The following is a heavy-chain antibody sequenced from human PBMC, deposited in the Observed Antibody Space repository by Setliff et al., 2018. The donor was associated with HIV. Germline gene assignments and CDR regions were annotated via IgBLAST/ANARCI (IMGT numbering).Heavy chain of an antibody. J-gene: IGHJ4*02. CDR2: IRNDASNT. CDR3: AKTQGWHLINY. CDR1: GFTFSDYG. Sequence: GGSLRLSCEASGFTFSDYGMHWVRQAPGKGLEWVTFIRNDASNTYYADSVKGRFTISRDSSKNTLYLQTDSLRTEDTAVYYCAKTQGWHLINYWGPGTLVTVSS. V-gene: IGHV3-30*02. D-gene: IGHD6-19*01.